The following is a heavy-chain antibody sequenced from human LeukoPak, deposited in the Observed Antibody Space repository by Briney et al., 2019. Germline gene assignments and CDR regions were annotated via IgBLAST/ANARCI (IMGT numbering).Heavy chain of an antibody. V-gene: IGHV1-18*01. Sequence: ASVKVSCKASGYTFTSYGITWVRQAPGQGLEWMGWISTYNGHTNYAQKLQGRVTMTKDTSTTTAYMELRSLRSGDTAVYYCARVESWEHSGSSQDALDIWGQGTMVTVSS. CDR2: ISTYNGHT. D-gene: IGHD1-26*01. CDR1: GYTFTSYG. CDR3: ARVESWEHSGSSQDALDI. J-gene: IGHJ3*02.